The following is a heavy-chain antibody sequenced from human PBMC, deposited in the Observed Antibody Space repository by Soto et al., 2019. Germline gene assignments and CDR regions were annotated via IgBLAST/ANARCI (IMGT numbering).Heavy chain of an antibody. CDR3: ARGGTPIDS. CDR2: ISAYNGNT. D-gene: IGHD3-16*01. J-gene: IGHJ4*02. V-gene: IGHV1-18*01. Sequence: QVQLVQSGAEVKKPGASVKVSCKASGYTFTNFGISWVRQAPGQGLEWMGWISAYNGNTNYAQNFQGRVTMTTDTAPSTGYMGLRSLRSDATAVYFCARGGTPIDSWGQGTLVTVSS. CDR1: GYTFTNFG.